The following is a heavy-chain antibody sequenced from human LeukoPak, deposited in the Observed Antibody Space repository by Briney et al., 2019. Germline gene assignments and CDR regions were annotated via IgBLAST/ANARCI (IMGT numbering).Heavy chain of an antibody. CDR1: GYTFTGYY. CDR3: ATQRGSYLWGTDFDY. J-gene: IGHJ4*02. D-gene: IGHD3-16*01. Sequence: GASVKVSCKASGYTFTGYYMHWVRQAPGQGLEWMGWISPNSGGTNYAQKFQGRVTMTRDTSISTAYMELSRLRSDDTAVYYCATQRGSYLWGTDFDYWGQGTLVTVSS. V-gene: IGHV1-2*02. CDR2: ISPNSGGT.